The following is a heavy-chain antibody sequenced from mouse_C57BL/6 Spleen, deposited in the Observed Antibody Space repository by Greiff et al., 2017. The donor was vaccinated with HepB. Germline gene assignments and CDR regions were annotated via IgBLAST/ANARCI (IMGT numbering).Heavy chain of an antibody. D-gene: IGHD2-5*01. CDR2: ISSGSSTI. Sequence: EVKLVESGGGLVKPGGSLKLSCAASGFTFSDYGMHWVRQAPEKGLEWVAYISSGSSTIYYADTVKGRFTISRDNAKNTLFLQMTSLRSEDTAMYYCARYYSNYDAMDYWGQGTSVTVSS. CDR1: GFTFSDYG. CDR3: ARYYSNYDAMDY. V-gene: IGHV5-17*01. J-gene: IGHJ4*01.